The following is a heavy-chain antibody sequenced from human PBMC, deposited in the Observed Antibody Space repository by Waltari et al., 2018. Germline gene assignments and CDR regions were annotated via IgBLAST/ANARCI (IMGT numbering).Heavy chain of an antibody. CDR2: INAGNGNT. D-gene: IGHD3-16*01. Sequence: QVQLVQSGAEVKKPGASVKVSYKASGYTFTSYAMHWVRQAPGQRLEWMGWINAGNGNTKYSQKFQGRVTITRDTSASTAYMELSSLRSEDTAVYYCARGHPTSKGGDYFDYWGQGTLVTVSS. J-gene: IGHJ4*02. CDR3: ARGHPTSKGGDYFDY. V-gene: IGHV1-3*01. CDR1: GYTFTSYA.